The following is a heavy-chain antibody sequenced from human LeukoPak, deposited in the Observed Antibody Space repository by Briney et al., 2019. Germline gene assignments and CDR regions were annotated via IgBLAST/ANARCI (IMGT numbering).Heavy chain of an antibody. V-gene: IGHV4-34*01. CDR2: INHSGST. CDR3: ARASGYSYGYTHY. Sequence: PSETLSLTCAVYGGSFSGYYWSWIRQPPGKGLEWIGEINHSGSTNYNPSLKSRVTISVDTSKNQFSLKLSSVTAADTAVYYCARASGYSYGYTHYWGQGTLVTVSS. D-gene: IGHD5-18*01. J-gene: IGHJ4*02. CDR1: GGSFSGYY.